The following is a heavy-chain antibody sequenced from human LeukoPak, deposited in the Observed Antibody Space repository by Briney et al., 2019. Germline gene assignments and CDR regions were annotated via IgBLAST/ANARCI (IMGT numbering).Heavy chain of an antibody. CDR1: GGSISSYY. CDR3: ASSRSSELTAPV. J-gene: IGHJ6*02. V-gene: IGHV4-34*01. Sequence: PSETLSLTCTVSGGSISSYYWSWIRQPAGKGLEWIGEINHSGSTNYNPSLKSRVTISVDTSKNQFSLKLSSVTAADTAVYYCASSRSSELTAPVWGQGTTVTVSS. D-gene: IGHD6-6*01. CDR2: INHSGST.